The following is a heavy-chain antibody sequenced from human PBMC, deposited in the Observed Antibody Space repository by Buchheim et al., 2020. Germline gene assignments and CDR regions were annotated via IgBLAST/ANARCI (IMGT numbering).Heavy chain of an antibody. CDR1: GFTFISYG. V-gene: IGHV3-33*01. Sequence: QVQLVESGGGVVQPGRSLRLSCAASGFTFISYGMHWVRQAPGKGLEWVAVIWYDGTNKWYADSVKGRFTISRDNSKNTLYLQINSLRAEDTAVYYCARVGYYDFWSGSDIWGQGTT. D-gene: IGHD3-3*01. CDR2: IWYDGTNK. J-gene: IGHJ6*02. CDR3: ARVGYYDFWSGSDI.